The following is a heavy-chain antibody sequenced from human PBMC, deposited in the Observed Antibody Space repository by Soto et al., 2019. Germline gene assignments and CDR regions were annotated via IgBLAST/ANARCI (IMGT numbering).Heavy chain of an antibody. D-gene: IGHD6-13*01. J-gene: IGHJ3*02. Sequence: GGSLRLSCAVSGFIVSSKYMSWVRQAPGKKLERVSVLYSGGRTYYADSEKGRFTISRDNSKNTLYLQMISLRAEDTAVYYCAREGAPADTGVGFDIWGQGTMVTVSS. CDR1: GFIVSSKY. V-gene: IGHV3-66*01. CDR3: AREGAPADTGVGFDI. CDR2: LYSGGRT.